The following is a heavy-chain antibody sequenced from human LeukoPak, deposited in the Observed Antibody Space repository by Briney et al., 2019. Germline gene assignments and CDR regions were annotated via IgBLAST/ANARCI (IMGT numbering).Heavy chain of an antibody. CDR3: ARDKRDGYNSAYFDY. CDR1: GGTFSSYD. J-gene: IGHJ4*02. Sequence: ASVKVSCKASGGTFSSYDISWVRQAPGQGLEWMGGIIPIFGTANYAQKFQGRVTITADESTSTAYMELSSLRSEDTAVYYCARDKRDGYNSAYFDYWGQGTLVTVSS. D-gene: IGHD5-24*01. CDR2: IIPIFGTA. V-gene: IGHV1-69*01.